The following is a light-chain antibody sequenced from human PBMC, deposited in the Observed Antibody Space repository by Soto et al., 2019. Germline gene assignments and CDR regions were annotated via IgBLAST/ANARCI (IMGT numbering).Light chain of an antibody. CDR2: GAS. CDR1: QSVSSN. V-gene: IGKV3-20*01. J-gene: IGKJ1*01. CDR3: QQYGSSPPTWT. Sequence: IVLKQSPGTLSLTPGERATLSCRASQSVSSNLVWFQQKPGQAPRLLIYGASSRATGIPDRFSGSGSGTDFTLTISRLEPEDFAVYYCQQYGSSPPTWTFGQGTKVDIK.